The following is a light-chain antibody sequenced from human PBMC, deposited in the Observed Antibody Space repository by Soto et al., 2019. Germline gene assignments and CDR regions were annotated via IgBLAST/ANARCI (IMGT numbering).Light chain of an antibody. CDR1: SSDVGGYNY. V-gene: IGLV2-14*01. J-gene: IGLJ1*01. CDR2: DLS. CDR3: QSYDSSLSGYV. Sequence: QSALTQPASVSGSPGQSITISCTGTSSDVGGYNYVSWYQQHPGKAPKLLIYDLSNRPSGVSNRFSGSKSGTSASLAITGLQAEDEADYYCQSYDSSLSGYVFGTGTKLTVL.